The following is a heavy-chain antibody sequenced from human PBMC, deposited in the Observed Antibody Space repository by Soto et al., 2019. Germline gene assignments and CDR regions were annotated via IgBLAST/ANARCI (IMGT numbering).Heavy chain of an antibody. J-gene: IGHJ4*02. CDR2: VHESGST. Sequence: PSETLSLTCSVSGDAISNYYWSWIRQSPGRGLEWIGCVHESGSTDYNPSLKGRVTVSLHTSKSRFSLSLRSATAADTATYYCARGTRALITSFFDYWGQGIPVTVSS. D-gene: IGHD1-20*01. V-gene: IGHV4-59*01. CDR1: GDAISNYY. CDR3: ARGTRALITSFFDY.